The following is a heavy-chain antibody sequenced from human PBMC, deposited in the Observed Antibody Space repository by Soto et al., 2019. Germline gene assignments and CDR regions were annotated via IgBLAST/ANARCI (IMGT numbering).Heavy chain of an antibody. J-gene: IGHJ5*02. CDR2: INAGNGNT. D-gene: IGHD6-6*01. CDR3: ARGGKSDSSSSGRNWFDP. CDR1: GYTFTSYA. V-gene: IGHV1-3*01. Sequence: ASVKVSCKASGYTFTSYAMHWVRQAPGQRLEWMGWINAGNGNTKYSQKFQGRVTITRDTSASTAYMELSSLRSEDTAVYYRARGGKSDSSSSGRNWFDPWGQGTLVTVSS.